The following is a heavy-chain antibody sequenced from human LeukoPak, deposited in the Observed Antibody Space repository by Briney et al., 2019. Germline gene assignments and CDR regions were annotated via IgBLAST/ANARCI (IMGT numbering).Heavy chain of an antibody. Sequence: SQTLSLTCTVSGGSISSGSYYWSWIRQPAGKGLEWIGRIYTSGSTNYNPSLKSRVTISVDTSKNQFSLKLSSVTAADTAVYYCARDLGDFWSGYTVRDNWFDPWGQGTLVTVSS. J-gene: IGHJ5*02. CDR2: IYTSGST. D-gene: IGHD3-3*01. CDR1: GGSISSGSYY. V-gene: IGHV4-61*02. CDR3: ARDLGDFWSGYTVRDNWFDP.